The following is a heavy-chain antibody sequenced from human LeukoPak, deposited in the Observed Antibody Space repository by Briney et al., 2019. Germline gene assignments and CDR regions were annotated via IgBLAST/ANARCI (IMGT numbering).Heavy chain of an antibody. V-gene: IGHV3-33*01. CDR1: GFTFSSYG. CDR2: IWYDGSNK. J-gene: IGHJ4*02. D-gene: IGHD1-26*01. CDR3: ARGIVGATGEIKPDY. Sequence: GGSLRLSCAASGFTFSSYGMHWVRQAPGKGLGWVAVIWYDGSNKYYADSVKGRFTISRDNSKNTLYLQMNSLRAEDTAVYYCARGIVGATGEIKPDYWGQGTLVTVSS.